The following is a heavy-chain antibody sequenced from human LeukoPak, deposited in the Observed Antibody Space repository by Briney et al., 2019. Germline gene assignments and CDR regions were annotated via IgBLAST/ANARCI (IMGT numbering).Heavy chain of an antibody. Sequence: ALVKVSCKASGYTFTSYDINWVRQATGQGLEWMGWMNPNSGNTGYAQKFQGRVTMTRNTSISTAYMELSSLRSEDTAVYYCARGRELLWFGESDARFDPWGQGTLVTVSS. CDR1: GYTFTSYD. CDR3: ARGRELLWFGESDARFDP. CDR2: MNPNSGNT. D-gene: IGHD3-10*01. V-gene: IGHV1-8*01. J-gene: IGHJ5*02.